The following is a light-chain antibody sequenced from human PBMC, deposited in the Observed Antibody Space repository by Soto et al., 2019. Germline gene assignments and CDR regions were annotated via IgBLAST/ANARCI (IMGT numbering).Light chain of an antibody. CDR1: SSDVGGYNY. J-gene: IGLJ1*01. CDR2: DVS. Sequence: QSALTQPASVSGSPGQSITISCTGTSSDVGGYNYASWYQQHPGKAPKFIIYDVSNRPSGVSNRFSGSKSGNTASLTISGLQAEDEADYYCSSYTTSNTRQIVFGTGTKVTVL. V-gene: IGLV2-14*01. CDR3: SSYTTSNTRQIV.